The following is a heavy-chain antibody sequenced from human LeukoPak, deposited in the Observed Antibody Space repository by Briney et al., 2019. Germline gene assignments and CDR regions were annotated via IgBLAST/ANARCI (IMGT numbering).Heavy chain of an antibody. Sequence: PGGSLRLSCAASGFTFSSSGMHWVRQAPGKGLEWVAFISYDGSNRYYADSVKSRFTISRGNSKNTLYLQMNSLRAEDTAVYYCAKETRGSYSDYWGQGTLVTVSS. CDR3: AKETRGSYSDY. CDR1: GFTFSSSG. CDR2: ISYDGSNR. J-gene: IGHJ4*02. V-gene: IGHV3-30*02. D-gene: IGHD5-12*01.